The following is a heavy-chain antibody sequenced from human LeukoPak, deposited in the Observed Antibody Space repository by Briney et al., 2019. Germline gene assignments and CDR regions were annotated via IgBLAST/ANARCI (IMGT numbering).Heavy chain of an antibody. J-gene: IGHJ4*02. Sequence: PGGSLRLSCAASGFTFSNSWMSWVRQAPGKGLEWVGRIKSKTDGGTTDYAAPVKGRFTISRDDSKNTLYLQMNSVKTADTAVYYRTTGSHYYYGSGSYYPPLYWGQGTLVTVSS. CDR1: GFTFSNSW. D-gene: IGHD3-10*01. CDR2: IKSKTDGGTT. V-gene: IGHV3-15*01. CDR3: TTGSHYYYGSGSYYPPLY.